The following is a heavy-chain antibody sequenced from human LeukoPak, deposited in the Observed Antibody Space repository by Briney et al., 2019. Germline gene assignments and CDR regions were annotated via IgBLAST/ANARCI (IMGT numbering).Heavy chain of an antibody. D-gene: IGHD6-13*01. CDR2: IYSSGST. CDR3: ARAAAKNWFDP. V-gene: IGHV4-39*07. Sequence: SETLSLTCNVSGVSISSSSYYWGWIRQPPGKGLEWIGSIYSSGSTNYNPSLKSRVTISVDKSKNQFSLKLSSVTAADTAVYYCARAAAKNWFDPWGQGTLVTVSS. CDR1: GVSISSSSYY. J-gene: IGHJ5*02.